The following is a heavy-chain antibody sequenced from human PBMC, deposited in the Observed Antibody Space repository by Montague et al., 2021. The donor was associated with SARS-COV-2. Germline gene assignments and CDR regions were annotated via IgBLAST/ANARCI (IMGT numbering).Heavy chain of an antibody. V-gene: IGHV3-11*01. Sequence: SLRLSCAASGFALSDYYMAWIRQAPGKGLEWLAYISHSSNTIAYADSVKGRFTISRDNANNSVHLHMTNLRVEDTAVYYCARTPTFYYECSGYYSNWGQGAQVTVTS. CDR2: ISHSSNTI. D-gene: IGHD3-22*01. CDR1: GFALSDYY. CDR3: ARTPTFYYECSGYYSN. J-gene: IGHJ4*02.